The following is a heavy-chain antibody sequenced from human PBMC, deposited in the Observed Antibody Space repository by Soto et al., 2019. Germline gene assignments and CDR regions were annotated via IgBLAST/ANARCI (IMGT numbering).Heavy chain of an antibody. D-gene: IGHD5-12*01. J-gene: IGHJ5*02. CDR1: GASIDRGYHC. Sequence: SETLSLTCAVSGASIDRGYHCWGWIRQPPGKGLEWIGNIDFSGSNYYNPSLKSRVTMSVDTSKNQLSLKLTSVTATDTAIYYCARPQRGHGGGSQFDPWGQGTLVTVSS. CDR3: ARPQRGHGGGSQFDP. V-gene: IGHV4-39*01. CDR2: IDFSGSN.